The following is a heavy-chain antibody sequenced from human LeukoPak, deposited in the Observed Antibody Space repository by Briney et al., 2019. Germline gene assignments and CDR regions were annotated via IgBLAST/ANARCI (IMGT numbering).Heavy chain of an antibody. J-gene: IGHJ5*02. Sequence: GGSLRLSCAASGFTFSSYSMKWVRQAPGKGLEWVSSISRSSSYIYYAVSVKGRFTISRDNAKNSLYLQMNSLRAEDTAMYYCARAQPTETYYDFWSGYSAPGWFDPWGQGTLVTVSS. CDR2: ISRSSSYI. CDR3: ARAQPTETYYDFWSGYSAPGWFDP. CDR1: GFTFSSYS. D-gene: IGHD3-3*01. V-gene: IGHV3-21*01.